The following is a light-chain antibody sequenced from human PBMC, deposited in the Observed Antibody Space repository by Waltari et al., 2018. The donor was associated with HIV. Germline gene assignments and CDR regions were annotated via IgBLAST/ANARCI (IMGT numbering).Light chain of an antibody. CDR2: SNN. Sequence: QSVLTQPPSASGTPGQRVSIPCSGSSPNIASHTVHWYQQLPGTTPKLLIYSNNQRPAGVPDRFSGSKSGTSASLAISGLQSEDEADYYCAAWDDSLNGYVFGTGTKVTVL. V-gene: IGLV1-44*01. CDR1: SPNIASHT. CDR3: AAWDDSLNGYV. J-gene: IGLJ1*01.